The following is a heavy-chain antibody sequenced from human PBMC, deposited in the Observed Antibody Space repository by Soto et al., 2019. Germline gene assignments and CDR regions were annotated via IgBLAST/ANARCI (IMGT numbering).Heavy chain of an antibody. D-gene: IGHD2-2*01. CDR2: ITSTGRDV. J-gene: IGHJ4*02. Sequence: DVQLVESGGGLVKPGGSLKLSCAASGFTFSSHTMNWVRQAPGEGLEWVSSITSTGRDVFYADSVMGRFTISRDNAKNSLYLQMNGLRAEDTAVYCSVKEVEAVHYWGQGALVTVSS. V-gene: IGHV3-21*02. CDR3: VKEVEAVHY. CDR1: GFTFSSHT.